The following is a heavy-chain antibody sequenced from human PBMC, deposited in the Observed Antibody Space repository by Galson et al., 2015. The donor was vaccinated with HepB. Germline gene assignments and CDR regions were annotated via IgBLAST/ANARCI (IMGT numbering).Heavy chain of an antibody. CDR1: GFTFSSYA. CDR2: ISGSGGST. J-gene: IGHJ2*01. D-gene: IGHD3-10*01. Sequence: SLRLSCAASGFTFSSYAMSWVRQAPGKGLEWVSAISGSGGSTYYADSVKGRFTISRDNSKNTLYLQMNSLRAEDTAVYYCAKGGVLLWFGDLNWYFDLWGRGTLVTVSS. CDR3: AKGGVLLWFGDLNWYFDL. V-gene: IGHV3-23*01.